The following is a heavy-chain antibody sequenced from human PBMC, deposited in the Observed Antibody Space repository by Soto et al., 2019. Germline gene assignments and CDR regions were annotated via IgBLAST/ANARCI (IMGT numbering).Heavy chain of an antibody. CDR2: IAYDGRNK. Sequence: QVQLVESGGGVVQPGRSLRLSCAASGFTFSSYAMHWVRQAPGKGLEWVAVIAYDGRNKYYADSVKGRFTISRDNSKNTLYLHMNSLRIDDTAVYYCARELERVFDYWGQGTLVTVSS. J-gene: IGHJ4*02. CDR1: GFTFSSYA. D-gene: IGHD1-1*01. V-gene: IGHV3-30*04. CDR3: ARELERVFDY.